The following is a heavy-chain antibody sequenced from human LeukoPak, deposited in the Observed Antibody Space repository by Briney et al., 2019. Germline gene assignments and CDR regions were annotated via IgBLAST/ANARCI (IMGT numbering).Heavy chain of an antibody. D-gene: IGHD6-19*01. Sequence: ASVKVSCKASGYTFTGYYMHWVRQAPGQGLEWMGWINPNSGGTNYAQKFQGRVTMSRATSISTAYMDLSRLRSDDTAAYYCARDLDSSGWSHFQHWGQGTLVTVSS. CDR3: ARDLDSSGWSHFQH. V-gene: IGHV1-2*02. CDR1: GYTFTGYY. CDR2: INPNSGGT. J-gene: IGHJ1*01.